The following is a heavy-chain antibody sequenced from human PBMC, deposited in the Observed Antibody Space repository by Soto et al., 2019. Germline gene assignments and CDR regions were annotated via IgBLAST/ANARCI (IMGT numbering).Heavy chain of an antibody. CDR2: IYYSGST. Sequence: SETLSLTCTVSGGSIISYYWSWIRQPPGKGLEWIGYIYYSGSTNYNPSLKSRVTISVDTSKNQFSLKLSSVTAADTAVYYCARVVEDGYRYYFDYWGQGTLVTVSS. J-gene: IGHJ4*02. CDR3: ARVVEDGYRYYFDY. V-gene: IGHV4-59*01. D-gene: IGHD5-12*01. CDR1: GGSIISYY.